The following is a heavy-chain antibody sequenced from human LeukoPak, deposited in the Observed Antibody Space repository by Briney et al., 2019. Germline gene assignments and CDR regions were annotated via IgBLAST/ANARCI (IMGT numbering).Heavy chain of an antibody. CDR3: TRSQGVYYDILY. CDR1: GFAFGVYS. Sequence: PGRPLRLSCTPSGFAFGVYSMRCGPQSPGTGGGGVGFIRRKAYGETTEYAASVKGRFTISRDDSKSIAYLQMNSLKTEDTAVYYCTRSQGVYYDILYWGQGTLVTV. CDR2: IRRKAYGETT. V-gene: IGHV3-49*04. J-gene: IGHJ4*02. D-gene: IGHD3-3*01.